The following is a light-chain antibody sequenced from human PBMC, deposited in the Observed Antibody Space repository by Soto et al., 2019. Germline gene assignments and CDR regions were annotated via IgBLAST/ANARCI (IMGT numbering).Light chain of an antibody. V-gene: IGKV3-20*01. CDR2: GAS. Sequence: SGGRVDIRDCSTSQSVSSSYLAWYQQKPGQAPRLIIYGASSRATGIPDRFSCSGYVTAFDITLRSLDSDDSAVPYCEESGTSPSTLAEGTKVDIK. CDR1: QSVSSSY. J-gene: IGKJ1*01. CDR3: EESGTSPST.